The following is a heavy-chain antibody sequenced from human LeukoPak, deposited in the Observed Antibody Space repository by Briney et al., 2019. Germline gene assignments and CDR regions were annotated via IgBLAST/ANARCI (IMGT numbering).Heavy chain of an antibody. CDR1: GFTFSSYS. Sequence: PGGSLRLSCAASGFTFSSYSMNWVRQAPGKGLEWVSSISSSSNYIYYADSVKGRFTISRDNAKTSLYLQMNSLRAEDTAVYYCARGGYYDSSGYYYVGYFHHWGQGTLVTVSS. J-gene: IGHJ1*01. D-gene: IGHD3-22*01. V-gene: IGHV3-21*01. CDR3: ARGGYYDSSGYYYVGYFHH. CDR2: ISSSSNYI.